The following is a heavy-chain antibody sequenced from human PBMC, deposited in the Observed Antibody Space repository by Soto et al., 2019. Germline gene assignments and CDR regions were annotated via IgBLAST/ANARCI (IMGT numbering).Heavy chain of an antibody. CDR3: ARDTYYYGSGPGGMDV. J-gene: IGHJ6*02. V-gene: IGHV1-2*04. CDR2: INPNSGGT. CDR1: GYTFTGYY. D-gene: IGHD3-10*01. Sequence: ASVKVSCKASGYTFTGYYMHWVRQAPGQGLEWMGWINPNSGGTNYAQKFQGWVTMTRDTSISAAYMELSRLRSDDTAVYYCARDTYYYGSGPGGMDVWGQGTTVTVSS.